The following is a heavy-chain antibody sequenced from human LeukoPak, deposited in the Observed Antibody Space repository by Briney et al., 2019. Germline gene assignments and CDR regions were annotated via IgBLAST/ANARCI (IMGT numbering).Heavy chain of an antibody. Sequence: PGGSLRLSCAASGFTFSSYWMSWVRQAPGKGLEWVAFIRYDGSNKYYADSVKGRFTISRDNSKNTLYLQMNSLRAEDTAVYYCAKEYYDFWSGYDAFDIWGQGTMVTVSS. J-gene: IGHJ3*02. CDR3: AKEYYDFWSGYDAFDI. CDR2: IRYDGSNK. D-gene: IGHD3-3*01. CDR1: GFTFSSYW. V-gene: IGHV3-30*02.